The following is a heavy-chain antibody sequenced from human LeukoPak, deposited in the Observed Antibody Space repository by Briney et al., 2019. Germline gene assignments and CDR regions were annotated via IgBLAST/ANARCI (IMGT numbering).Heavy chain of an antibody. CDR1: GYTLTELS. Sequence: ASVTVSCKVSGYTLTELSMHWVRQAPGKGLEWMGGFDPEDGETIYAQKFQGRVTMTRDMSTSTVYMELSSLRSEDTAVYYCARDCYGFFDYWGQGTLVTVSS. CDR2: FDPEDGET. J-gene: IGHJ4*02. D-gene: IGHD2-15*01. V-gene: IGHV1-24*01. CDR3: ARDCYGFFDY.